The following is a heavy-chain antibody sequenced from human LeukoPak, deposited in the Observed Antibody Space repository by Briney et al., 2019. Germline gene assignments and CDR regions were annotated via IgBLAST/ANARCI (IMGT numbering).Heavy chain of an antibody. Sequence: GGSLRLSCAASGFTFNNYAMSWVRQAPGKGLEWVAVISYDGSNKYYADSVKGRFTISRDNSKNTLYLQMNSLRAEDTAVYYCAKAQLITMIVAGGFDYWGQGTLVTVSS. CDR3: AKAQLITMIVAGGFDY. CDR1: GFTFNNYA. D-gene: IGHD3-22*01. V-gene: IGHV3-30*18. CDR2: ISYDGSNK. J-gene: IGHJ4*02.